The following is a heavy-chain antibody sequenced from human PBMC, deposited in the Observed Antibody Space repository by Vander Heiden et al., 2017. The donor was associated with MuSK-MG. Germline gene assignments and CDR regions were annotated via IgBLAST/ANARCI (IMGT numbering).Heavy chain of an antibody. CDR2: IKPDGSEK. CDR1: GFTFSTYW. Sequence: EVQLVESGGGLVQPGGSLRLSCAASGFTFSTYWMSWVRQAPGKGLECVANIKPDGSEKYYVDSVKGRFTISRDNAKNSLYLQMNSLRAEDTAVYDCASGSYFDFWGQVTLVTVS. D-gene: IGHD2-15*01. CDR3: ASGSYFDF. J-gene: IGHJ4*02. V-gene: IGHV3-7*01.